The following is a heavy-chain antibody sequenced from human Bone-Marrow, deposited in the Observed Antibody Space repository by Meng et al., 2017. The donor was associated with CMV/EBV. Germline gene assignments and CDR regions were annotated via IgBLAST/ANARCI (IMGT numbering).Heavy chain of an antibody. Sequence: SVKVSCKASGYTFTSYGISWVRQAPGQGLEWMGGIIPIFGTANYAQKFQGRVTITTDESTSTAYMELSSLRSEDTAVYYCARGPGYSGSPWWGQGTLVTVSS. CDR2: IIPIFGTA. CDR1: GYTFTSYG. CDR3: ARGPGYSGSPW. D-gene: IGHD1-26*01. V-gene: IGHV1-69*05. J-gene: IGHJ4*02.